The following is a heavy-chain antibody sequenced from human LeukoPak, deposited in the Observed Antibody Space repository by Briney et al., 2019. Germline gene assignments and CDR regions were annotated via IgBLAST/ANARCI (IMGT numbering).Heavy chain of an antibody. Sequence: SGTLSLTCAVSGGSISSGGYSWSWIRQPPGKGLERIGYSYHSGSTYYNPSLKSRVTISVDRSKNQFSLKLSSVTAADTAVYYCARGYEGNYYYYYGMDVWGKGTTVTVSS. CDR1: GGSISSGGYS. J-gene: IGHJ6*04. D-gene: IGHD1-1*01. CDR3: ARGYEGNYYYYYGMDV. V-gene: IGHV4-30-2*01. CDR2: SYHSGST.